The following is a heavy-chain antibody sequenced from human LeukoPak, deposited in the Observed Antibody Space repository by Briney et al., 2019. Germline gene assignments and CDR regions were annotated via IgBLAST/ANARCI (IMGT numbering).Heavy chain of an antibody. Sequence: GGSLRLSCAASGFTFSTYRMHWVRQAPGKGLGWVSHISRSSSTIYSADSVKGRFTCSRDKPKNALSLQMNSMRAEDTAVYYCAREEGVIAAGLDNWGQGTLVTVSS. J-gene: IGHJ4*02. V-gene: IGHV3-48*01. CDR1: GFTFSTYR. D-gene: IGHD6-13*01. CDR3: AREEGVIAAGLDN. CDR2: ISRSSSTI.